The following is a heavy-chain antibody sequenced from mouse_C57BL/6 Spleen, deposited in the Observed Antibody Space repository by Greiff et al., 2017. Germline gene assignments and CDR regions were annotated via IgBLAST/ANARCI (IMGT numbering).Heavy chain of an antibody. CDR2: ITHSGET. D-gene: IGHD2-4*01. J-gene: IGHJ3*01. Sequence: VQLQESGPGLVKPSQSLFLTCSITGFPITSGYYWIWIRQSPGKPLEWMGYITHSGETFYNPSLQSPISITRETSKNQFFLQLNSVTTEDTAMYYCAGDPYDYDNWFAYWGQGTLVTVSA. V-gene: IGHV12-3*01. CDR1: GFPITSGYY. CDR3: AGDPYDYDNWFAY.